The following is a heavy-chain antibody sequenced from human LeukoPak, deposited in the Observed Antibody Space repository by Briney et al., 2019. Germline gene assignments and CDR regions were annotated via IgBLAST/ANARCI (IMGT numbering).Heavy chain of an antibody. V-gene: IGHV4-39*06. J-gene: IGHJ4*02. Sequence: SETLSLTCTVSGGSISGYYWGWIRQPPGKGLEWIGSIYYSGSTYYNPSLKSRVTISVDTSKNQFPLKLSSVTAADTAVYYCARALYYYDSSGYYYVGTYHYYFDDWGQGTLVTVSS. CDR3: ARALYYYDSSGYYYVGTYHYYFDD. CDR2: IYYSGST. CDR1: GGSISGYY. D-gene: IGHD3-22*01.